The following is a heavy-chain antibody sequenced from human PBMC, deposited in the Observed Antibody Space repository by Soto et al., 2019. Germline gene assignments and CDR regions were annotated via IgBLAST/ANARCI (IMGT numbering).Heavy chain of an antibody. V-gene: IGHV4-4*02. CDR2: IDHNGVA. J-gene: IGHJ6*02. CDR3: ARMNRDYYYSGMDV. CDR1: GDSISSSKW. Sequence: SETLSLTCGVSGDSISSSKWWTWVRQTPGNGLEWIGKIDHNGVANYNPSLEGRVTISKDISKNQISLKVTSVTAADSAVYYCARMNRDYYYSGMDVWGQGATVTVSS.